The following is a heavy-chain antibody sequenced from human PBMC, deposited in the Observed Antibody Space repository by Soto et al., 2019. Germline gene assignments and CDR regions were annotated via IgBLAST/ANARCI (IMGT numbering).Heavy chain of an antibody. J-gene: IGHJ4*02. CDR3: ARDLGVVVIDY. V-gene: IGHV1-3*01. Sequence: ASVKVSCKASGYTFTSYDSNWVRQAPGQRLEWMGWINAGNGDTKYSQKFQGRVTITRDKSANTVYMELSSLRSEDTAVYYCARDLGVVVIDYWGQGTLVTVSS. CDR2: INAGNGDT. D-gene: IGHD3-22*01. CDR1: GYTFTSYD.